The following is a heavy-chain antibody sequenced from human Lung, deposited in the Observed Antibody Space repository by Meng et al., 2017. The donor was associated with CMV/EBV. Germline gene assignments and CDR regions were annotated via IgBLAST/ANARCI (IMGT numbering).Heavy chain of an antibody. D-gene: IGHD6-19*01. Sequence: ASVKVSCKASGYTFTSYDINWVRQAPGQGLEWMGWINPSSGGTNYAQKFQGRVTMTRDTSISTAYMELSRLRSDDTAVYYCARDPPPDPGIAVAGFFDPWGQGTLVTGSS. V-gene: IGHV1-2*02. CDR1: GYTFTSYD. CDR2: INPSSGGT. CDR3: ARDPPPDPGIAVAGFFDP. J-gene: IGHJ5*02.